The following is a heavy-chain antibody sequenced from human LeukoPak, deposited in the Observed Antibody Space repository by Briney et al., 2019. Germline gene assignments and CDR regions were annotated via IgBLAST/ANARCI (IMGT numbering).Heavy chain of an antibody. D-gene: IGHD2-21*01. CDR1: GYTFTGYY. CDR2: LTPNSGVT. CDR3: ARGVLAYCGGDGYSRLSALLPEDDY. J-gene: IGHJ4*02. V-gene: IGHV1-2*02. Sequence: ASVKVSCKASGYTFTGYYMHCVPQAPGQGLEWMGWLTPNSGVTHYTQKFQSTVTMTRETSLSTAYMELCTARYDDTRLYFRARGVLAYCGGDGYSRLSALLPEDDYWGQGTLVTVSS.